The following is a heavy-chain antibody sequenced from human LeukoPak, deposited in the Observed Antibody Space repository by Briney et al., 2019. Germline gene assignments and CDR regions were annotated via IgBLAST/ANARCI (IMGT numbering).Heavy chain of an antibody. V-gene: IGHV3-7*01. D-gene: IGHD3-10*01. J-gene: IGHJ4*02. CDR1: VFPFSTDW. CDR2: TNQDENDI. CDR3: VTGDGRAGGITR. Sequence: GGSLRLSCAVSVFPFSTDWMSWVRQAPGQGPEWVAITNQDENDIYYLDSVKGRVTISRDNTRNSLYLQMDSLRAGDTAVYYCVTGDGRAGGITRWGQGHLVTVSS.